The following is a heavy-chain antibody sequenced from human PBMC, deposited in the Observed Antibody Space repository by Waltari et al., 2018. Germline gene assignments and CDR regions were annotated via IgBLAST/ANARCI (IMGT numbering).Heavy chain of an antibody. D-gene: IGHD2-2*01. V-gene: IGHV4-39*07. Sequence: QLQLQESGPGLVKPSETLSLTCTVSGGSISSSSYYWGWTRQPPGKGLEWIGSIYYSGSTFYNPSLKSRVTISVDTSKNQFSLKLRSVTAADTAVYYCARGYCSSTSPCWFDPWGQGTLVTVSS. CDR1: GGSISSSSYY. J-gene: IGHJ5*02. CDR2: IYYSGST. CDR3: ARGYCSSTSPCWFDP.